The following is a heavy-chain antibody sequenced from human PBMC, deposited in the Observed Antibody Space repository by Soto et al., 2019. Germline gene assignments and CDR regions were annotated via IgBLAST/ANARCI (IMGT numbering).Heavy chain of an antibody. Sequence: ASVKVSCKASGYIFSDHCIHWVRQAPGRRPEWLGWFNPGSGRTNFAQKFRDRVTLTGDTSITTVYMELTSLTSDDTAVYSCARDKGKGGDLPYDYWGQGTLVTVSS. V-gene: IGHV1-2*02. CDR2: FNPGSGRT. CDR3: ARDKGKGGDLPYDY. CDR1: GYIFSDHC. D-gene: IGHD3-16*01. J-gene: IGHJ4*02.